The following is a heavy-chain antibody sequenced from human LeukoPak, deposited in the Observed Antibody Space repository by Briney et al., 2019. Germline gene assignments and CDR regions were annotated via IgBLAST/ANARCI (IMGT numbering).Heavy chain of an antibody. D-gene: IGHD3-22*01. CDR2: IDRSGGST. CDR1: GYTFASYY. Sequence: GASVKVSCKASGYTFASYYIHWVRQAPGQGLEWMGMIDRSGGSTSYAQNLQGRVTMTRDTSTSTIYMELSSLRSEDTAVYYCARAVGKGPLYDSSGFFYAGGAFNIWGQGTTVIVSS. CDR3: ARAVGKGPLYDSSGFFYAGGAFNI. J-gene: IGHJ3*02. V-gene: IGHV1-46*01.